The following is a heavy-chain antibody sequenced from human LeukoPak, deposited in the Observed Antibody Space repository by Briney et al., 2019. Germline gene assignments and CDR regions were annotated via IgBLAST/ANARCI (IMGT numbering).Heavy chain of an antibody. V-gene: IGHV3-7*03. CDR3: AKVETDAFGI. CDR2: MNQDGSEQ. CDR1: GFDFDNYW. J-gene: IGHJ3*02. Sequence: GGSLRLSCAASGFDFDNYWMKWVRQAPGKGLEWVANMNQDGSEQYYVDSVKGRFTISRDNSKNSLYLQMNSLRTEDTALYYCAKVETDAFGIWGQGTMVTVSS.